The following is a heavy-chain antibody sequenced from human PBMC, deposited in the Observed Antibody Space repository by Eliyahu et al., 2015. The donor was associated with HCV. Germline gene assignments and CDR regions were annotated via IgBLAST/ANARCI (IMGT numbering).Heavy chain of an antibody. Sequence: QVELQASGRRLLQPSEALSLTCTVPGDSITFSYWNWIRQSPGKGLEWLGYVFHDGTTNYSPSLQKRVTISIDTSNKILSLKLTSVTAADTAVYYCARDAALGFFELWGRGTLVTVSS. D-gene: IGHD6-6*01. CDR3: ARDAALGFFEL. CDR1: GDSITFSY. V-gene: IGHV4-59*01. J-gene: IGHJ2*01. CDR2: VFHDGTT.